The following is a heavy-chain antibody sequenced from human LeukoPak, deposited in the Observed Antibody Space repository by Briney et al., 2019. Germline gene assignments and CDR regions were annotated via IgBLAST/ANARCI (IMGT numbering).Heavy chain of an antibody. Sequence: PGGSLRLSCAASGFTFDDYAMHWVRQAPGKGLEWVSSISSSSSYIYYADSVKGRFTISRDNAKNSLYLQMNSLRAEDTAVYYCARVATTYDYWGQGTLVTVSS. CDR2: ISSSSSYI. J-gene: IGHJ4*02. V-gene: IGHV3-21*01. D-gene: IGHD5-12*01. CDR3: ARVATTYDY. CDR1: GFTFDDYA.